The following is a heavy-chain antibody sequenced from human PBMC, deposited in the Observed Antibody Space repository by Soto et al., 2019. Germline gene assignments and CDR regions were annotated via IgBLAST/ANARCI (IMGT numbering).Heavy chain of an antibody. CDR1: GGSISSGGYY. J-gene: IGHJ4*02. D-gene: IGHD3-22*01. CDR3: ERYYDSSGYQVFDY. Sequence: SETLSLTCTVSGGSISSGGYYWSWIRQHPGKGLEWIGYIYYSGSTYYNPSLKSRVTISVDTSKNQFSLRLSSVTAADTAVYYCERYYDSSGYQVFDYWGQGTLVTVSS. V-gene: IGHV4-31*03. CDR2: IYYSGST.